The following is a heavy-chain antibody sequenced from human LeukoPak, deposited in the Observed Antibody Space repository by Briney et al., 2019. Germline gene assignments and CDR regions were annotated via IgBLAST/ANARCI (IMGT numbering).Heavy chain of an antibody. CDR2: ISYDGSNK. J-gene: IGHJ5*02. CDR3: ARDAGIAAARNWFDP. D-gene: IGHD6-13*01. Sequence: GGSLRLSCAASGFTFSSYGMHWVRQAPGKGLEWVAVISYDGSNKYYADSVKGRFTISRDNSKNTLYLQMNSLRSEDTAVYYCARDAGIAAARNWFDPWGQGTLVTVSS. V-gene: IGHV3-30*03. CDR1: GFTFSSYG.